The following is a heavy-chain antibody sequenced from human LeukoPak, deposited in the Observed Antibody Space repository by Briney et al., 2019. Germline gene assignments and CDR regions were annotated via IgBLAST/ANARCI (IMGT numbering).Heavy chain of an antibody. V-gene: IGHV3-23*01. D-gene: IGHD4-17*01. J-gene: IGHJ4*02. CDR3: AKDLPPDGLYGLDS. Sequence: GGSLRLSCAASGFSFSIYAMNCVRQAPGKGLEWVSLIIGNGRDIRYADSVKGRFTISRDNSKNILYLQMNSLRAEDTAVYFCAKDLPPDGLYGLDSWGQGTLVTVSS. CDR1: GFSFSIYA. CDR2: IIGNGRDI.